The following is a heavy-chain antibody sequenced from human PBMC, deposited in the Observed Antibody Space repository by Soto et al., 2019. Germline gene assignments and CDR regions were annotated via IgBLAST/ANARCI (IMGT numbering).Heavy chain of an antibody. CDR2: IYAGSIT. J-gene: IGHJ4*02. Sequence: PVGSLRLSCAASVFTVTSNYMSCVRQSAGRGLEWVSVIYAGSITFYADSVKGRFTISRDSSKNSLYLEMNSLRAEDTAVYYCARLTYYNSRTIFDHLGQGTLVSGSS. D-gene: IGHD3-10*01. V-gene: IGHV3-53*01. CDR1: VFTVTSNY. CDR3: ARLTYYNSRTIFDH.